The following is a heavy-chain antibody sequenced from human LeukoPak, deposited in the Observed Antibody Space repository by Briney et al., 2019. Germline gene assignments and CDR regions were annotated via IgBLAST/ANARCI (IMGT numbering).Heavy chain of an antibody. D-gene: IGHD6-13*01. V-gene: IGHV3-30*18. CDR2: ISYDGSNK. J-gene: IGHJ4*02. Sequence: GGSLRLSCAASGFTFSSYGMHWVRQAPGKGLEWVAVISYDGSNKYYADSVKGRFTISRDNSKNTLYLQMNSLRAEDTAVYYCAKDIAAVDWGQGTLVTVSS. CDR3: AKDIAAVD. CDR1: GFTFSSYG.